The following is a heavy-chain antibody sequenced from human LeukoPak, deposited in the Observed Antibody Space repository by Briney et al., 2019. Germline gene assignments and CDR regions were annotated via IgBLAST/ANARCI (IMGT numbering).Heavy chain of an antibody. CDR2: IYYSGST. CDR3: ARGGGRIAVAGKTEFGY. V-gene: IGHV4-59*01. D-gene: IGHD6-19*01. J-gene: IGHJ4*02. CDR1: GGSISSYY. Sequence: SETLSLTCTVSGGSISSYYWSWIRQPPGKGLEWIGYIYYSGSTNYNPSLKSRVTISVDTSKNQFSLKLSSVTAADTAVYYCARGGGRIAVAGKTEFGYWGQGTLVTVSS.